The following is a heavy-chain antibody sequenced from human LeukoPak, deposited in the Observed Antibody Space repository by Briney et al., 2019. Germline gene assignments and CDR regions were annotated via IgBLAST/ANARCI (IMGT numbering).Heavy chain of an antibody. D-gene: IGHD2-15*01. J-gene: IGHJ4*02. CDR3: ARAGYCSGGSCYSSPFDY. Sequence: APVKVSCKASGYTFTSYGISWVRQAPGQGLEWMGWISAYNGNTNYAQKLQGRVTMTTDTSTSTAYMELRSLRSDDTAVYYCARAGYCSGGSCYSSPFDYWGQGTLVTVSS. CDR2: ISAYNGNT. V-gene: IGHV1-18*01. CDR1: GYTFTSYG.